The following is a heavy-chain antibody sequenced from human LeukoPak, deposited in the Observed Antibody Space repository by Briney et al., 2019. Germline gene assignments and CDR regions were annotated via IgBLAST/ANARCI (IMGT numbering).Heavy chain of an antibody. J-gene: IGHJ4*02. CDR2: FYPEDCET. Sequence: GSVRVSCKVSGYTLTELSMHWVRQAPGKGLEWVGGFYPEDCETIYAQKFQGRVTMTDHTSTETAYMELSSLRHEDTPVYYCATGRSSGWYYLDYWRQGTLDTVSS. CDR1: GYTLTELS. CDR3: ATGRSSGWYYLDY. D-gene: IGHD6-19*01. V-gene: IGHV1-24*01.